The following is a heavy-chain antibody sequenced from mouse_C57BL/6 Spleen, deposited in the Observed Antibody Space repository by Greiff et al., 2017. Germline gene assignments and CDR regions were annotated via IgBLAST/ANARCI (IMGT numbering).Heavy chain of an antibody. D-gene: IGHD2-12*01. J-gene: IGHJ4*01. CDR3: NSVPSYTAMDS. V-gene: IGHV6-6*01. Sequence: EVKVVESGGGLVQPGGSMKLSCAASGFTFSDAWMDWVRQSPEKGLEWVAEIRNKANNHATNYAESVKGRFTISRDDSKSSVCLQMDGLRAEDPGIYYCNSVPSYTAMDSWGPGTSVTVSS. CDR1: GFTFSDAW. CDR2: IRNKANNHAT.